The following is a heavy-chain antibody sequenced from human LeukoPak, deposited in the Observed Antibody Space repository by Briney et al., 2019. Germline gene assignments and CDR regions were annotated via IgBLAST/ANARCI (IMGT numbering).Heavy chain of an antibody. CDR1: GFTFSSYE. CDR2: ITSTGTTI. V-gene: IGHV3-48*03. CDR3: ARDPGCSGTSCYWSFDY. Sequence: GGSLRLSCAASGFTFSSYEMNWVRQAPGKGLEWASYITSTGTTIYYADSVKGRFTISRDNAKNSLYLQMNSLRAEDTAVYYCARDPGCSGTSCYWSFDYWGRGTLVTVSS. J-gene: IGHJ4*02. D-gene: IGHD2-2*01.